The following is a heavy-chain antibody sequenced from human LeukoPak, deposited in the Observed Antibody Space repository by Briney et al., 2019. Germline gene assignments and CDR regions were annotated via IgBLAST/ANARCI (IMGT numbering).Heavy chain of an antibody. V-gene: IGHV3-49*04. D-gene: IGHD3-10*01. CDR2: IRSKTYGGTT. Sequence: GGSLRLSCTTSGFTFGDYGLIWVRQAPGKGLEWVGFIRSKTYGGTTEYAASVKGRFTILRDDSKNIAYLQMNSLKTEDTAVYYCAGSFGELTFFDYWGQGTLVTVSS. CDR3: AGSFGELTFFDY. J-gene: IGHJ4*02. CDR1: GFTFGDYG.